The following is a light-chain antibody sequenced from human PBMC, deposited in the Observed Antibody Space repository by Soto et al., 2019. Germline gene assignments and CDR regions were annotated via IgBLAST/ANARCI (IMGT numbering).Light chain of an antibody. Sequence: DIVMTQSPDSLAVSLGERATINCKSSQSVLYSSNNKNYLAWYQQKPGQPPKLLIYWASTRESGAPDRFSGSGSGTDFTLPISSLQAEDVAVYYCQQYYSTPPTFGQGTKVEIK. V-gene: IGKV4-1*01. CDR3: QQYYSTPPT. CDR2: WAS. CDR1: QSVLYSSNNKNY. J-gene: IGKJ1*01.